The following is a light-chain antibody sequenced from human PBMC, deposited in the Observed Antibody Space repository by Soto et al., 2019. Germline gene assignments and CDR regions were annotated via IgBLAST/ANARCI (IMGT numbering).Light chain of an antibody. CDR3: QQYGSSPRT. CDR1: QSVSSSY. V-gene: IGKV3-20*01. Sequence: EIVLTQSPGALSLYTGERATLSGRASQSVSSSYLAWYQQKPGQAPRLLIYGASSRATGIPDRFSGSGSGTDFTLTISRLEPEDFAVYYCQQYGSSPRTFGQGTKVDIK. CDR2: GAS. J-gene: IGKJ1*01.